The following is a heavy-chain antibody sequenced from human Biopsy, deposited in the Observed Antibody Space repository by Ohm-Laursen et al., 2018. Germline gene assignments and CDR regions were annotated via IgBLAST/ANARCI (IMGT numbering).Heavy chain of an antibody. CDR2: ISYTGYT. D-gene: IGHD4-23*01. J-gene: IGHJ4*02. CDR1: GGSFTGHY. V-gene: IGHV4-59*11. CDR3: ARGSNDFGGLYFPR. Sequence: GTLSLTCTVSGGSFTGHYWSWIRQPPGQGLEWIGHISYTGYTSYNASLKSRVIISVDTSRNHFSLRLSSLTAADTAVYYCARGSNDFGGLYFPRWGQGTLLTVSS.